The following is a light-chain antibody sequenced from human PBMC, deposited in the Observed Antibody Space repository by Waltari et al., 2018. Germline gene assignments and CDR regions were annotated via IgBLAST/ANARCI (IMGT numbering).Light chain of an antibody. V-gene: IGKV3-20*01. CDR1: QSVSNSY. CDR3: QQYGSSPYT. Sequence: DIVLTQSQGTLSLSPGERATLSCRASQSVSNSYLALYQQKPGQAPRLLIYGASSRATGIPDRFSGSGSGTDFTLTISRLEPEDFAVYYCQQYGSSPYTFGQGTKLEIK. CDR2: GAS. J-gene: IGKJ2*01.